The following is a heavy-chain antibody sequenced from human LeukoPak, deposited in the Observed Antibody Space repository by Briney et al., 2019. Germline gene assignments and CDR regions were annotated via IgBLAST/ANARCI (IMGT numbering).Heavy chain of an antibody. V-gene: IGHV1-46*01. J-gene: IGHJ4*02. CDR1: GYTFTSYY. CDR2: INPSGGST. CDR3: ARDPESKGVVPAAITHLGFDY. Sequence: ASVKVSCKASGYTFTSYYMHWMRQAPGQGLEWMGIINPSGGSTSYAQKFQGRVTMTRDTSTSTVYMELSSLRSEDTAVYYCARDPESKGVVPAAITHLGFDYWGQGTLVTVSS. D-gene: IGHD2-2*01.